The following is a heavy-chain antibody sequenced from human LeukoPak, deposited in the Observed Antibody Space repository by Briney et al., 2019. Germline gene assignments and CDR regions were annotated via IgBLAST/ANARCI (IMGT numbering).Heavy chain of an antibody. CDR2: ISAYNGNT. Sequence: ASVKVSCKASGYTFTSYGISWVRQAPGQGLEWMGWISAYNGNTNYAQKLQGRVTMTTDTSTSTAYMGLRSLRSDDTAVYYCARELYYYDSSGYYDYWGQGTLVTVSS. D-gene: IGHD3-22*01. CDR3: ARELYYYDSSGYYDY. V-gene: IGHV1-18*01. CDR1: GYTFTSYG. J-gene: IGHJ4*02.